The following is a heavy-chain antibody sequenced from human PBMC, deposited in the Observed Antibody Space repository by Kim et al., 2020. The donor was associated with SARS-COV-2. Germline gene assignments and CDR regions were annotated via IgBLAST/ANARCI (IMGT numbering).Heavy chain of an antibody. Sequence: KNSTKFQGRVTITRDTSASTAYMGLGSLRSEDTAVYYCARDREWLVYFDYWGQGTLVTVSS. CDR3: ARDREWLVYFDY. D-gene: IGHD6-19*01. J-gene: IGHJ4*02. V-gene: IGHV1-3*01.